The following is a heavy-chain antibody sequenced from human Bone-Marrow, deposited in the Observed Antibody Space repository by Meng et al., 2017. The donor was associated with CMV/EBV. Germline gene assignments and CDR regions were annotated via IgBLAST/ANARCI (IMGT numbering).Heavy chain of an antibody. V-gene: IGHV4-34*01. CDR2: INHSGST. CDR3: ASESATYLGGRIYYHGIDV. J-gene: IGHJ6*02. Sequence: SATLSLTCTVFGGSFNAYYYNWSRKAPGKGLDWIGEINHSGSTNYNPSLKSRVTITVDKSKNQFSLRLTSVTAADTVVYYCASESATYLGGRIYYHGIDVWGQGTTVTVSS. CDR1: GGSFNAYY. D-gene: IGHD1-26*01.